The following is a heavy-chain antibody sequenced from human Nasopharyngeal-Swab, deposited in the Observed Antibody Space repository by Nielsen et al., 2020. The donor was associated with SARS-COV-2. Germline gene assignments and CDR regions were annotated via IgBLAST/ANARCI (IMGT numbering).Heavy chain of an antibody. V-gene: IGHV4-34*01. CDR1: GGSFSGYY. Sequence: SETLSLTCAVYGGSFSGYYWSWIRQPPGKGLEWIGEINHSGSTNYNPSLKSRVTISVDTSKNQFSLKLSSVTAADTAVYYCARGGEYSYLDFDYWGQGTLVTVSS. J-gene: IGHJ4*02. CDR2: INHSGST. D-gene: IGHD5-18*01. CDR3: ARGGEYSYLDFDY.